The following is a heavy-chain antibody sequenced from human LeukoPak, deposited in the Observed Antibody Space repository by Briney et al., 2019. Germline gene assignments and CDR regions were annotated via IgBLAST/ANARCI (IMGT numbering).Heavy chain of an antibody. Sequence: PSETLSLTCIVSGGSISLSSFSWAWIRQPPGKRVEWIRAFHTSGSTYYNPSLESRVTIYIDTSKIQFSLKLISLTAADTAVYCCARHPTGYPNWFDPWGPGILVTVSS. D-gene: IGHD3-9*01. J-gene: IGHJ5*02. CDR2: FHTSGST. CDR1: GGSISLSSFS. CDR3: ARHPTGYPNWFDP. V-gene: IGHV4-39*01.